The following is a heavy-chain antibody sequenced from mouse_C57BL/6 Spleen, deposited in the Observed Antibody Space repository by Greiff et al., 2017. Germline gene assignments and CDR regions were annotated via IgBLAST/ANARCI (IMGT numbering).Heavy chain of an antibody. CDR3: ARGPYDGYYVGYFDV. J-gene: IGHJ1*03. D-gene: IGHD2-3*01. Sequence: VQLKESGPGLVKPSQSLSLTCSVTGYSITSGYYWNWIRQFPGNKLEWMGYISYDGSNNYNPSLKNRISITRDTSKNQFFLKLNSVTTEDTATYYCARGPYDGYYVGYFDVWGTGTTVTVSS. CDR1: GYSITSGYY. CDR2: ISYDGSN. V-gene: IGHV3-6*01.